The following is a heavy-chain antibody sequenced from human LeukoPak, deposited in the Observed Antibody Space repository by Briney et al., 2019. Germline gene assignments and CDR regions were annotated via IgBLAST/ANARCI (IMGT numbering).Heavy chain of an antibody. CDR3: ARDPGVVAFHYFDF. Sequence: GGSLRLSCVGSGFTFSSHAMAWVRQAPGKGLEWVSAIGGRGGSTYYADSVKGRFTISRDNSKNTLYLQMNSLRAEDTALYYCARDPGVVAFHYFDFWGQGTLVTVSS. D-gene: IGHD3-3*01. V-gene: IGHV3-23*01. CDR2: IGGRGGST. CDR1: GFTFSSHA. J-gene: IGHJ4*02.